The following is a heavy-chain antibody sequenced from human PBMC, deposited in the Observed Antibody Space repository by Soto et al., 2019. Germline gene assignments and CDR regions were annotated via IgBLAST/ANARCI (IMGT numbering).Heavy chain of an antibody. V-gene: IGHV4-31*03. CDR2: IYYSGST. CDR3: ARDRCSSTSCYVGHDAFDI. Sequence: QVQLQESGPGLVKPSQTLSLTCTVSGGSISSGGYYWSWIRQHPGKGLEWIGYIYYSGSTYYNPSIKRRVTISVDTSKNQFSLKLSSVTAADTAVYYCARDRCSSTSCYVGHDAFDIWGQGTMVTVSS. D-gene: IGHD2-2*01. CDR1: GGSISSGGYY. J-gene: IGHJ3*02.